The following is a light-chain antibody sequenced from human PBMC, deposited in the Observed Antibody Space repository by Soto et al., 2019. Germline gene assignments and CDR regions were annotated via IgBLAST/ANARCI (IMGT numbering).Light chain of an antibody. Sequence: QSVLTQPPSVSAAPGQKVTISCSGSSSNVGKNFVSWYQQHSGKVPKLIIYDVSKRPSGVSSRFFGSKSGNTASLTISGLQAEDEAEYYCTSYTGATHVVFGGGTKVTVL. J-gene: IGLJ2*01. CDR2: DVS. V-gene: IGLV2-14*02. CDR1: SSNVGKNF. CDR3: TSYTGATHVV.